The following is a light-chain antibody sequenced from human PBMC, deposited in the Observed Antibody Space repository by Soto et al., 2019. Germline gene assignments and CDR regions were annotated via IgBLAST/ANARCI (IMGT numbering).Light chain of an antibody. CDR2: GAS. V-gene: IGKV3-20*01. J-gene: IGKJ4*01. CDR1: QSVSSRS. Sequence: EIVLTQSPGTLSLSPGERATLSCRASQSVSSRSLAWYQQKPAQAPRLLIHGASSRATGIPDRFSGSGSGTDFTLTISRLEPEDFAVYYCHQYGSSPPTFGGGTKVEIK. CDR3: HQYGSSPPT.